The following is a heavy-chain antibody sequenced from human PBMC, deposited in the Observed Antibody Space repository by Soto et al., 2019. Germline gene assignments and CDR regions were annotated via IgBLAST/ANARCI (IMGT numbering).Heavy chain of an antibody. D-gene: IGHD4-17*01. CDR3: AKGRFYGDYYYYMDV. V-gene: IGHV3-9*01. Sequence: GGSLRLSCAASGFTFDDYAMHWVRQAPGKGLEWVSGISWNSGSIGYADSVKGRFTISRDNAKNSLYLQMNSLRAEDTALYYCAKGRFYGDYYYYMDVWGKGTTVTVSS. J-gene: IGHJ6*03. CDR2: ISWNSGSI. CDR1: GFTFDDYA.